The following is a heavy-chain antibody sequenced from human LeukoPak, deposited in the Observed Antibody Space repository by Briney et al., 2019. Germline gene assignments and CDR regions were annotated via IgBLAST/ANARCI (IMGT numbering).Heavy chain of an antibody. J-gene: IGHJ6*02. Sequence: GGSLRLSCAASGFTFSNAWMSWVRQAPGKGLEWVGRIKSKTDGGTTDYAAPVEGRFTISRDDSKNTLYLQMNSLKTEDTAVYYCTTDKNWNEEFYYYGMDVWGQGTTVTVSS. CDR2: IKSKTDGGTT. CDR3: TTDKNWNEEFYYYGMDV. V-gene: IGHV3-15*01. D-gene: IGHD1-1*01. CDR1: GFTFSNAW.